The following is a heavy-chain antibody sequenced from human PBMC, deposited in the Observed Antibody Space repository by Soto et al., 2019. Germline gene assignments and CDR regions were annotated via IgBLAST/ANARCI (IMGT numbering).Heavy chain of an antibody. D-gene: IGHD3-22*01. CDR3: AKGGRYYDSSGYYDAFDI. Sequence: GGSLRLSCAASGFTFSSYGMHWVRQAPGKGLEWVAVISYDGSNKYYADSVKGRFTISRDNSKNTLYLQMNSLRAEDTAVYYCAKGGRYYDSSGYYDAFDIWGQGTMVTVSS. J-gene: IGHJ3*02. CDR2: ISYDGSNK. V-gene: IGHV3-30*18. CDR1: GFTFSSYG.